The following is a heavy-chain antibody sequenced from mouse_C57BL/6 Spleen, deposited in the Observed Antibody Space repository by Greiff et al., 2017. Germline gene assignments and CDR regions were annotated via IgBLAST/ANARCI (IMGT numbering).Heavy chain of an antibody. CDR3: ARRGVHYAMDY. V-gene: IGHV5-16*01. CDR1: GFTFSDYY. Sequence: DVKLVESEGGLVQPGSSMKLSCTASGFTFSDYYMAWVRQVPEKGLEWVANINYDGSSTYYLDSLKSRFIISRDNAKNILYLQMSSLKYEDTATYYCARRGVHYAMDYWGQGTSVTVSS. J-gene: IGHJ4*01. CDR2: INYDGSST.